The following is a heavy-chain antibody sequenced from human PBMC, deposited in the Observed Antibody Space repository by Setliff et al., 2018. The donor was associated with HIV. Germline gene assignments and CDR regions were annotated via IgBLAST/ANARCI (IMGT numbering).Heavy chain of an antibody. CDR1: GFTFSTYR. CDR2: ISSSSSYI. D-gene: IGHD6-19*01. CDR3: ARAVHSGWYPGYYYYYMDV. V-gene: IGHV3-21*01. Sequence: AGGSLRLSCAASGFTFSTYRMNWVRQAPGKGLEWVSSISSSSSYIYYADSLKGRFTISRDNAKNSLYLQMNSLRAEDTAVYYCARAVHSGWYPGYYYYYMDVWGKGTTVTVSS. J-gene: IGHJ6*03.